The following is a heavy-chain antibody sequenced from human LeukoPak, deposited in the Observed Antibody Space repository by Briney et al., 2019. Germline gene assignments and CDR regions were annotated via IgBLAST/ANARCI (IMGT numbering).Heavy chain of an antibody. CDR1: GFTFSTYA. D-gene: IGHD6-13*01. V-gene: IGHV3-30*04. Sequence: GGSLRLSCAASGFTFSTYAMHWVRQAPGKGLEWVAVISYVGSKKYYSDSVKGRFTISRDNSKNTLFLQMNSLRAEDTAVYSCARSGSSWCSGWFDPWGQGTLVTVSS. CDR3: ARSGSSWCSGWFDP. J-gene: IGHJ5*02. CDR2: ISYVGSKK.